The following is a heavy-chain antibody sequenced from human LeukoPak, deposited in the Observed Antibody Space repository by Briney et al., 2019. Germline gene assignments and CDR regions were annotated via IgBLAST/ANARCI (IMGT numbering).Heavy chain of an antibody. CDR3: VKFRGIQHYNYHMDV. CDR1: GFTFSSYA. D-gene: IGHD3-10*01. J-gene: IGHJ6*03. V-gene: IGHV3-23*01. CDR2: LTGSGGNT. Sequence: GGSLRLSCAASGFTFSSYAMSWVRQAPGKGLERVSGLTGSGGNTYYADSVKGRFTISRENSKNTLSLQMSSLRAEDADVYYCVKFRGIQHYNYHMDVWGKGTTVTVSS.